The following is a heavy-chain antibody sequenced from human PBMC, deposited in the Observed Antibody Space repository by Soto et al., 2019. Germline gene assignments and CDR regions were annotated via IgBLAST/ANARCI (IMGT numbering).Heavy chain of an antibody. CDR1: GGSISSGGYY. D-gene: IGHD6-19*01. Sequence: QVQLQESGPGLVKPSQTLSLTCSVSGGSISSGGYYWSWIRQHPGKGLEWIGYIYYSGSTYYNPSLKSRVTISVDTSKNQFSLKLSSVTAADTAVYYCARSAGAEGYSSGWYDYWGQGTLVTVSS. CDR2: IYYSGST. V-gene: IGHV4-31*03. J-gene: IGHJ4*02. CDR3: ARSAGAEGYSSGWYDY.